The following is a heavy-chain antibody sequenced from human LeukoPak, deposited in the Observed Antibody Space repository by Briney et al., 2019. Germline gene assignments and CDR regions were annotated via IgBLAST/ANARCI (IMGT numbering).Heavy chain of an antibody. Sequence: QSGGSLRLSCVASGFSLSGFWIRWVRQAPGEGLEWVAAIKQDGSEQHYVDSVKGRTTISQDNAQNSLYLQINSLRVENSAVYYCARDRGTTPGIYYGMDVWGKGATVTVSS. J-gene: IGHJ6*04. CDR3: ARDRGTTPGIYYGMDV. V-gene: IGHV3-7*03. D-gene: IGHD1-14*01. CDR2: IKQDGSEQ. CDR1: GFSLSGFW.